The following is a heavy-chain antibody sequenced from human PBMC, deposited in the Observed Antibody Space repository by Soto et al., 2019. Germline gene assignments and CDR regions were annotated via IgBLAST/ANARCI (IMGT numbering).Heavy chain of an antibody. Sequence: PGGSLRLSCAASGFTFSSYAMSWVRQAPGKGLEWVSAISGSGGSTYYADSVKGRFTISRDNSKNTLYLQMNSLRAEDTAVYYCAKAADGDYVVYYYGMDVWGQGATVTVAS. CDR3: AKAADGDYVVYYYGMDV. CDR2: ISGSGGST. CDR1: GFTFSSYA. V-gene: IGHV3-23*01. D-gene: IGHD4-17*01. J-gene: IGHJ6*02.